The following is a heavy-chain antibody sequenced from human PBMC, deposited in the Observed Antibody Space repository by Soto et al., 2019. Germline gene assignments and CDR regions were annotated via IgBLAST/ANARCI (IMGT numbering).Heavy chain of an antibody. Sequence: EVQLVESGGRLVQPGGSLRLSCAASGFMFSAYWMSWVRQDPGKGLEWVATISGGASDKFYVDSVKGRFTISRDDSKNTLYLQMNSLRDEDTAVYSCVREDWHRFASWGQGTLVTVSS. CDR2: ISGGASDK. CDR3: VREDWHRFAS. CDR1: GFMFSAYW. D-gene: IGHD2-21*01. V-gene: IGHV3-7*01. J-gene: IGHJ4*02.